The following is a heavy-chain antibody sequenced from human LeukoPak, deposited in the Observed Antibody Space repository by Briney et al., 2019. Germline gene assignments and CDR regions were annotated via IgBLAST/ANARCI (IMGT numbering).Heavy chain of an antibody. V-gene: IGHV3-30*18. Sequence: SGGSLRLSCAASGFSFSSYGMHWVRQAPGKGLEWVALISYDGSNKYYADSVKGRFTISRDNSKNTLYLQMNSLTAEDTAVYYCAKDRNDTQKGLYYFDYWGQGTLVTVSS. J-gene: IGHJ4*02. D-gene: IGHD3-22*01. CDR2: ISYDGSNK. CDR3: AKDRNDTQKGLYYFDY. CDR1: GFSFSSYG.